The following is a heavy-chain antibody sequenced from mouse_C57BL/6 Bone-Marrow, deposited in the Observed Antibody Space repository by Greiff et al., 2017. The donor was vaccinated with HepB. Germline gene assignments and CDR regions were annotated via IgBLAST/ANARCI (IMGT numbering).Heavy chain of an antibody. Sequence: VQLQQSGAELVRPGTSVKMSCKASGYTFTNYWIGWAKQRPGHGLEWIGDIYPGGGYTNYNEKFKGKATLTADKSSSTAYMQFSSLTSEDSAVYYCARGRYSAMDYWGQGTSVTVSS. D-gene: IGHD1-1*01. V-gene: IGHV1-63*01. CDR2: IYPGGGYT. J-gene: IGHJ4*01. CDR1: GYTFTNYW. CDR3: ARGRYSAMDY.